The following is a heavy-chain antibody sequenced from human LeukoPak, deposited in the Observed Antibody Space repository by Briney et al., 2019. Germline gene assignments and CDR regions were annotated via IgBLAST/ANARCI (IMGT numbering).Heavy chain of an antibody. Sequence: GSLRLSCVASGFTFSNYWMLWVRQAPGKGLMWVSLISTDGKSTRYAESVKGRFTISRDNAKNSLYLQMNSLRAEDTAVYYCARGAYYYEDWGQGTLVTVSS. CDR2: ISTDGKST. D-gene: IGHD3-22*01. V-gene: IGHV3-74*01. J-gene: IGHJ4*02. CDR1: GFTFSNYW. CDR3: ARGAYYYED.